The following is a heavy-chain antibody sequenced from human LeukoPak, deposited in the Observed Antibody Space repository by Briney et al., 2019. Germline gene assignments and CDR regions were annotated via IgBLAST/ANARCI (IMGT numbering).Heavy chain of an antibody. Sequence: GESLKISCKGSGYSFTNYWIGWVRQMPGKGLGWMGIIYPGDSDTRYSPSFQGQVTISADKSISTAYLQWSSLKASDTAMYYCARQGSGYYNIANYWGQGTLVTVSS. D-gene: IGHD3-22*01. J-gene: IGHJ4*02. CDR2: IYPGDSDT. CDR1: GYSFTNYW. V-gene: IGHV5-51*01. CDR3: ARQGSGYYNIANY.